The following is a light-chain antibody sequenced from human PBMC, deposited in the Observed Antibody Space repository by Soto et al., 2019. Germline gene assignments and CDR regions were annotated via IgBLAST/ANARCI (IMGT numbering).Light chain of an antibody. Sequence: DIQMTQSPSTLSASVGDRVTITCRVSQSISSWLAWYQQKPGKAPKLLIYKEPSLESGLPSRFSGTGSGTEFTLTISSLQPDDFVTYYCQQYNSYWTFGQGTKVEIK. CDR2: KEP. J-gene: IGKJ1*01. V-gene: IGKV1-5*03. CDR1: QSISSW. CDR3: QQYNSYWT.